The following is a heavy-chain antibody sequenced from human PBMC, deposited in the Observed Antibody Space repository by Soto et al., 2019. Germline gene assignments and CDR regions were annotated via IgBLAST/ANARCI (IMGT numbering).Heavy chain of an antibody. CDR3: ARTLWFGDGMDV. V-gene: IGHV4-59*01. Sequence: SETLSLTCTVSGGSISSYYWSWIRQPPGKGLEWIGYIYYSGSTNYNPSLKSRVTISVDTSKNQFSLQLSSVTAADTAVYYCARTLWFGDGMDVWGQGTTVTVSS. CDR1: GGSISSYY. D-gene: IGHD3-10*01. CDR2: IYYSGST. J-gene: IGHJ6*02.